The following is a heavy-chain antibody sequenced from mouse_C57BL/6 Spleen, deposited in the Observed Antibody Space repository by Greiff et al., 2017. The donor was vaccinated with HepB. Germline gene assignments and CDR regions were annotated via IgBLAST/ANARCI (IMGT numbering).Heavy chain of an antibody. J-gene: IGHJ1*03. V-gene: IGHV1-53*01. CDR1: GYTFTGYW. D-gene: IGHD1-1*01. CDR2: INPSNGGT. Sequence: QVQLQQPGTELVKPGASVKLSCKASGYTFTGYWMHWVKQRPGQGLEWIGNINPSNGGTNYNEKFKSKATLTVDKSSSTAYMQLSSLTSEDSAVYYCARHYYYGSSYDWYFDVWGTGTTVTVSS. CDR3: ARHYYYGSSYDWYFDV.